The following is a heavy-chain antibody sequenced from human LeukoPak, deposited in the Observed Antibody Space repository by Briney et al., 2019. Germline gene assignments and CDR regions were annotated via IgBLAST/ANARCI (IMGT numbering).Heavy chain of an antibody. CDR2: INPSGGST. J-gene: IGHJ4*02. Sequence: ASVKVSCKASGYTFTGYYIHWVRQAPGQGLEWMGIINPSGGSTSYAQKFQGRVTMTRDMSTSTAYMELSSLRSEDTAVYYCARDVRYYYDSSGYFDYWGQGTLVTVSS. D-gene: IGHD3-22*01. CDR3: ARDVRYYYDSSGYFDY. V-gene: IGHV1-46*01. CDR1: GYTFTGYY.